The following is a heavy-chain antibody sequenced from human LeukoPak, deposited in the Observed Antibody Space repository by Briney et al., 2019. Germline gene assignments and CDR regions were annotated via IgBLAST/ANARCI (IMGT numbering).Heavy chain of an antibody. CDR3: ASRPDYYDRDSYYFDY. CDR2: IYHSGST. Sequence: PSQTLSLTCAVSGGSISSGGYSWSWIRQPPGKGLEWIGYIYHSGSTYYNPSLKSRVTISVDRSKNQFSLKLSSVTAADTAVYYCASRPDYYDRDSYYFDYWGQGTLVTVSS. CDR1: GGSISSGGYS. V-gene: IGHV4-30-2*01. D-gene: IGHD3-22*01. J-gene: IGHJ4*02.